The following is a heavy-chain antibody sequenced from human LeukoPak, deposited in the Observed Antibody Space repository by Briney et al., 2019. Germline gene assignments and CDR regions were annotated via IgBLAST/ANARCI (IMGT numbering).Heavy chain of an antibody. CDR2: IKQDGSEK. CDR1: GFTFSDFW. CDR3: TRAYSYYPY. Sequence: GGSLRLSCAASGFTFSDFWMTWVRQAPGKGLEWVANIKQDGSEKYYVDSVMGRFTISRDNAKNSLFLQMSSLRVEDTAVYYCTRAYSYYPYWGQGTLVSVSS. J-gene: IGHJ4*02. V-gene: IGHV3-7*01. D-gene: IGHD3-10*01.